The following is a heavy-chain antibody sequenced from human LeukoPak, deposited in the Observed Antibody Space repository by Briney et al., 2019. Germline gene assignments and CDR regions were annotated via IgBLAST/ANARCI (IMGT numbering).Heavy chain of an antibody. J-gene: IGHJ4*02. CDR1: GFNFRGYN. CDR2: TTRDGSGK. D-gene: IGHD3-3*01. Sequence: PGGSLRLSCITSGFNFRGYNMAWVRQAPGKGLEWLATTTRDGSGKEYVDSVRGRFTISRDNAKNLIYLQMNTLSAEDTAVYFCVTEFWYRFDYWGQGILVTVSS. V-gene: IGHV3-7*01. CDR3: VTEFWYRFDY.